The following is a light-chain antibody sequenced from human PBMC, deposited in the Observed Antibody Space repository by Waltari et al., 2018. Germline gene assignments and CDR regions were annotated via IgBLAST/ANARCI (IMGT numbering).Light chain of an antibody. V-gene: IGLV3-19*01. CDR1: SLRTYY. J-gene: IGLJ2*01. CDR3: NSRDSSGNIVG. CDR2: GIN. Sequence: SSELTQDPAVSVALGQTVRITCQGDSLRTYYAGWYQQKPGQDPLLVIYGINNRPSGIPDRFSGSRSGNTSSLTISGAQAEDEADYYCNSRDSSGNIVGFGGGTKLTVL.